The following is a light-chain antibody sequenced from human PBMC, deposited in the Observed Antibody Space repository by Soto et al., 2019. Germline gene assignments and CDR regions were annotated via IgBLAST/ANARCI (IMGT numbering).Light chain of an antibody. J-gene: IGLJ7*02. CDR3: HSYDSSNPAV. Sequence: NFMLTQPHSVSESPGKTVTISCTRSSGSIASNYVQWYQQRPGSAPTTVIYEDNQRPSGVPDRFSGSIDSSSNSASLTISGLRTGEEVDYSVHSYDSSNPAVFGGGTQLTA. CDR1: SGSIASNY. CDR2: EDN. V-gene: IGLV6-57*04.